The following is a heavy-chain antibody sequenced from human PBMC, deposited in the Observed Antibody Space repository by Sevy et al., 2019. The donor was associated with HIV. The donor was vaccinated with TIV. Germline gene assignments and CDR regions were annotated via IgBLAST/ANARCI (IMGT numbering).Heavy chain of an antibody. CDR2: IYPGDSDT. J-gene: IGHJ6*02. D-gene: IGHD4-17*01. CDR3: SRQSTVTSQFGMDV. V-gene: IGHV5-51*01. Sequence: GESLKISCKGSGYSFTNYWVGWVRQVPGKGLEWMGIIYPGDSDTRYSPSFRGQVTISADRSTSPAYLQWSTLKASDTAMYYCSRQSTVTSQFGMDVWGQGTTVTVSS. CDR1: GYSFTNYW.